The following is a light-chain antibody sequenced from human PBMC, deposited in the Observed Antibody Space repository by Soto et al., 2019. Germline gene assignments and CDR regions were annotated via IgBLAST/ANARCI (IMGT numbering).Light chain of an antibody. Sequence: QSVLIQPRSVSGSPGQSVTISCTGTSSDVGGYSFVSWYQQRPGKAPKLMIYDVSKRPSGVPDRFSGSKSGNTASLTISGLQAADEADYYCCSYAGSHYVFGTGTKVTVL. CDR1: SSDVGGYSF. CDR2: DVS. CDR3: CSYAGSHYV. V-gene: IGLV2-11*01. J-gene: IGLJ1*01.